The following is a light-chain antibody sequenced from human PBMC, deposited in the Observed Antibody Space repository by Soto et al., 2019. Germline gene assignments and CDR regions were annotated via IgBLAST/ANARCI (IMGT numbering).Light chain of an antibody. CDR1: QSVRSN. CDR3: QQYNNWPPWT. Sequence: EIVMTQSPATLSVSPGERATLSCRASQSVRSNLAWYQQKPGQAPSLLIYGAFTRATGIPTRFSGSGSGTEFTLTISSLQSEDFAVYYCQQYNNWPPWTFGQGTKVDIK. V-gene: IGKV3-15*01. CDR2: GAF. J-gene: IGKJ1*01.